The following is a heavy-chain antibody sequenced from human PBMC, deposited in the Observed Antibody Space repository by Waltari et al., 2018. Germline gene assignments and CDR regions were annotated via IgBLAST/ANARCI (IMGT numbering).Heavy chain of an antibody. CDR2: IIPILGIA. J-gene: IGHJ3*02. Sequence: QVQLVQAGAEVKKPGPAVKVSCKASEGTFSSYAISWVRQAHGHRVEWMGGIIPILGIANYAQKFQGRVTITADESTSTAYMELSSLRSEDTAVYYCAHDTLRAFDIWGQGTMVTVSS. CDR1: EGTFSSYA. CDR3: AHDTLRAFDI. V-gene: IGHV1-69*04.